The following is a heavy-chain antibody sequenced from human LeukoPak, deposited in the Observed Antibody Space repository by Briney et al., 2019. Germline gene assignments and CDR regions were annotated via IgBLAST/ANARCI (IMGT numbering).Heavy chain of an antibody. J-gene: IGHJ3*02. CDR2: IYYSGST. D-gene: IGHD2-2*02. CDR3: ARDRGGYTARAFDI. Sequence: SETLSLTCTVSGGSISSSSYYWGWIRQPPGKGLEWIVSIYYSGSTYYNPSLKSRVTISVDTSKNQFSLKLSSVTAADTAVYYCARDRGGYTARAFDIWGQGTMVTVSS. V-gene: IGHV4-39*07. CDR1: GGSISSSSYY.